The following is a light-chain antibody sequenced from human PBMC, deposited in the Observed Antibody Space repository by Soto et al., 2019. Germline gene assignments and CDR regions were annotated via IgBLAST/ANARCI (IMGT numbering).Light chain of an antibody. V-gene: IGKV1-17*01. Sequence: DIQRTQSPSSLSASVGDRVTVTCRASQGIRNDLGWYQQKPGEAPKLLIYDASALPRGVPSRFSGSGSGTKFTLTIASLQPDDFATYYCQQYETFSGTFGPGTKVDIK. CDR2: DAS. CDR3: QQYETFSGT. J-gene: IGKJ1*01. CDR1: QGIRND.